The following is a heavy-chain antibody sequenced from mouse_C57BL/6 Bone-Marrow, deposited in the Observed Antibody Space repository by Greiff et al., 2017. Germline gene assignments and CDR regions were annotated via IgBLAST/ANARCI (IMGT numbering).Heavy chain of an antibody. CDR3: ARECYFDY. V-gene: IGHV7-3*01. CDR1: GFTFTDYY. J-gene: IGHJ2*01. Sequence: EVKLVESGGGLVQPGGSLSLSCAASGFTFTDYYMSWVRQPPGKALEWLGFISNKANGYTTEYSASVKGRFSISRDNSQSILYLQMNALRAEDSATYCCARECYFDYWGQGTTLTVSS. CDR2: ISNKANGYTT.